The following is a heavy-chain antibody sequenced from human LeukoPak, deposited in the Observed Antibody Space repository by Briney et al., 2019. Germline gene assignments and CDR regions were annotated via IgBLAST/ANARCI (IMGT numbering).Heavy chain of an antibody. CDR3: ARGTVTTGEYYYYYMDV. J-gene: IGHJ6*03. D-gene: IGHD4-11*01. CDR1: GGSISSYY. Sequence: SETLSLTCTVSGGSISSYYWSWIRQPAGKGLEWIGRIYTSGSTNYNPSLKSRVTISVDTSKNQFSLKLSSVTAADTAVYYCARGTVTTGEYYYYYMDVWGKGTTVTVSS. CDR2: IYTSGST. V-gene: IGHV4-4*07.